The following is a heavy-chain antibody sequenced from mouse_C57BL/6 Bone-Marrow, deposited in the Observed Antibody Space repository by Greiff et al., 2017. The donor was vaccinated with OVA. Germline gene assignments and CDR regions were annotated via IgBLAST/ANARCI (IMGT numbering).Heavy chain of an antibody. CDR3: ARELTGTFAH. Sequence: EVQLQESGGGLVKPGGSLKLSCAASGFTFSSYAMSWVRQTPEKRLEWVATISDGGSYTYYPDNVKGRFTISRDNAKNNLYLQMSHLKSEDTAMYYCARELTGTFAHWGQGTLVTVSA. CDR1: GFTFSSYA. V-gene: IGHV5-4*01. D-gene: IGHD4-1*01. CDR2: ISDGGSYT. J-gene: IGHJ3*01.